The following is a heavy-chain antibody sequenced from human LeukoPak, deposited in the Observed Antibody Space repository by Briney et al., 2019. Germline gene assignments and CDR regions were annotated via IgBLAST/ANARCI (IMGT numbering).Heavy chain of an antibody. CDR2: VMPIFGTA. Sequence: SVKVSCKASGGTFSNYSISWVQQAPGQGLEWMGRVMPIFGTANHAQKFQGRVTITTDESTTTAYMELSSLKSEDTAVYYCARGASYTSSGYYYWGQGTLVTVSS. CDR1: GGTFSNYS. J-gene: IGHJ4*02. V-gene: IGHV1-69*05. D-gene: IGHD3-22*01. CDR3: ARGASYTSSGYYY.